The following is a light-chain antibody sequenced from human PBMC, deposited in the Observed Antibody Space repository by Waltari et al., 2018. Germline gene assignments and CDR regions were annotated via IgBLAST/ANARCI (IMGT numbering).Light chain of an antibody. CDR3: SSYTRRSYWV. CDR1: SSDVGFYDF. CDR2: KVN. V-gene: IGLV2-14*01. Sequence: QSALTQPASVSGSPGQSITISCTATSSDVGFYDFVSWFQQHPGKAPKVMIYKVNNRPSGVSNRFSGSKSANTASLTISGLQAEDEADYYCSSYTRRSYWVFGGGTQLTVL. J-gene: IGLJ3*02.